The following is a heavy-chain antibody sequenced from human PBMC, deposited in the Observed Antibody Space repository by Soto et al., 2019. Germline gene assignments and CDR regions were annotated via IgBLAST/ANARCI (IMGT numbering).Heavy chain of an antibody. Sequence: EVQLVEAGGDLVQPGGSLRLSCAASGFTFSSSWMSWVRQAPGKGLEWVASIKQDGTEKYYVDSVEGRFSISRDNPKNSLYLQRNGLRAEDTAVYYCVRGGGHFDSWGHGALVTVSS. V-gene: IGHV3-7*04. CDR1: GFTFSSSW. J-gene: IGHJ4*01. D-gene: IGHD2-15*01. CDR2: IKQDGTEK. CDR3: VRGGGHFDS.